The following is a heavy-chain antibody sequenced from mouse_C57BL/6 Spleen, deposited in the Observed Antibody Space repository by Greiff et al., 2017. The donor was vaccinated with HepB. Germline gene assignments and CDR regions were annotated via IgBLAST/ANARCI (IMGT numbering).Heavy chain of an antibody. CDR3: TTIYYGNYGYY. Sequence: EVKLMESGEGLVKPGGSLKLSCAASGFTFSSYAMSWVRQTPEKRLEWVAYISSGGDYIYYADTVKGRFTISRDNARNTLYLQMSSLKSEDTAMYYCTTIYYGNYGYYWGQGTTLTVSS. CDR1: GFTFSSYA. CDR2: ISSGGDYI. J-gene: IGHJ2*01. D-gene: IGHD2-1*01. V-gene: IGHV5-9-1*02.